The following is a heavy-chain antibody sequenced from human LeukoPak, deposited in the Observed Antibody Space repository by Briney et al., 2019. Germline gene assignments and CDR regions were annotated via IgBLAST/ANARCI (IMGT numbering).Heavy chain of an antibody. CDR2: IYYWSKSKWYN. V-gene: IGHV6-1*01. CDR1: GDSVSSNSAA. CDR3: ARVNVGSAIFEPNWFDP. D-gene: IGHD3-3*01. Sequence: SQTLSLTCAISGDSVSSNSAAWNWIRQSPSRGLEWLGRIYYWSKSKWYNDYAVSVESRITINPDTSKNQSSLQLNSVTPEDTAVYYCARVNVGSAIFEPNWFDPWGQGTLVTVSS. J-gene: IGHJ5*02.